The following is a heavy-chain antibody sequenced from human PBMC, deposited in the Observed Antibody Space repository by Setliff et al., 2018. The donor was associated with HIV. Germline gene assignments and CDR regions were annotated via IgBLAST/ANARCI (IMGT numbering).Heavy chain of an antibody. Sequence: SETLSLTCTVSGGSISTYHWTWIRQPPGKGLEWIGYIYTSGSTSYNPSLKSRLTISLDTSKNQFSLKLSSVTAADTAVYYCARQERYCTSADCYRYFNYWGQGTLVTVS. CDR3: ARQERYCTSADCYRYFNY. V-gene: IGHV4-4*09. J-gene: IGHJ4*02. CDR2: IYTSGST. D-gene: IGHD2-2*02. CDR1: GGSISTYH.